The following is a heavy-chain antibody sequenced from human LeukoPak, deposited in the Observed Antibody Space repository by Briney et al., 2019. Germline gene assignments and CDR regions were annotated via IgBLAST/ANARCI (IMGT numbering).Heavy chain of an antibody. CDR2: ISSSSSYI. Sequence: PGGSLRLSCAASGFTFSSYSMNWVRQAPGKGLEWVSSISSSSSYIYYADSVKGRFTISRDNAKNSLYLQMNSLRAEDTAVYYCARAATQIQLWYYFDYWGQGTLVTVSS. CDR1: GFTFSSYS. V-gene: IGHV3-21*01. J-gene: IGHJ4*02. CDR3: ARAATQIQLWYYFDY. D-gene: IGHD5-18*01.